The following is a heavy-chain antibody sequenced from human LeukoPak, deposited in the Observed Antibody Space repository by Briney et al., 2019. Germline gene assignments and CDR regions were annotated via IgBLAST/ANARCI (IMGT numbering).Heavy chain of an antibody. CDR3: VRVPTWCCYDPAFGH. V-gene: IGHV1-2*02. CDR1: GDTFTGDY. J-gene: IGHJ5*02. D-gene: IGHD5-12*01. CDR2: INSKSGGT. Sequence: GGSVKLSCKASGDTFTGDYMRWVRQAPGQGLEWMGWINSKSGGTNSAQASQVRGTMTRETSISKAPLRLSRLRPENTAVDYCVRVPTWCCYDPAFGHWGQGTLVTVSS.